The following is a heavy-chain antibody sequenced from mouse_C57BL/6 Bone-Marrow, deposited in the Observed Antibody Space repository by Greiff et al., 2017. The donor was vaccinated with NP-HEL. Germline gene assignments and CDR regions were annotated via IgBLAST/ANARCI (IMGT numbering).Heavy chain of an antibody. CDR3: AGWGSNYPFDY. Sequence: QVQLQQPGAELVRPGSSVKLSCKASGYTFTSYWMHWVKQRPIQGLEWIGNIDPSDSETHYNQKFKDKATLTVDKSSSTAYMQLSSLTSEDSAVYYCAGWGSNYPFDYWGQGTTLTVSS. D-gene: IGHD2-5*01. V-gene: IGHV1-52*01. CDR1: GYTFTSYW. J-gene: IGHJ2*01. CDR2: IDPSDSET.